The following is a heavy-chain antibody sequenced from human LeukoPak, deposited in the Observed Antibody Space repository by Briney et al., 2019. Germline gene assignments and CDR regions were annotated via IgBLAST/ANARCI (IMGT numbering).Heavy chain of an antibody. J-gene: IGHJ4*02. D-gene: IGHD4-23*01. Sequence: SQTLSLTCTVSGGSISSGGYYWSWLRQHPGKGLEWIGYIYYSGSTYYNPSLKSRVTISVDTSKNQFSLKLSSVTAADTAVYYCARVSGGGNDYWGQGTLVTVSS. CDR3: ARVSGGGNDY. CDR1: GGSISSGGYY. V-gene: IGHV4-31*03. CDR2: IYYSGST.